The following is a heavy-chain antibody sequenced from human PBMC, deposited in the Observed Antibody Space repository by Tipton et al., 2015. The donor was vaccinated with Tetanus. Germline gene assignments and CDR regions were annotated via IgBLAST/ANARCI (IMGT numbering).Heavy chain of an antibody. CDR1: DASITNSDFS. J-gene: IGHJ6*02. V-gene: IGHV4-39*02. CDR2: VDYSGST. CDR3: ARLSIASTGTYGLTFYYGMDV. Sequence: TLSLTCTVSDASITNSDFSWGWIRQPPGRGLEWIGSVDYSGSTYYNPSLKSRVAIFVDTSKNHSSQRLSSVTAADAAVYYCARLSIASTGTYGLTFYYGMDVWGPGTTVTVSS. D-gene: IGHD6-13*01.